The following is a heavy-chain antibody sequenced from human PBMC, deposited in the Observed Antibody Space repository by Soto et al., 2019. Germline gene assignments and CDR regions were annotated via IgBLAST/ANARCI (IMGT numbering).Heavy chain of an antibody. Sequence: EVQLVESGGGLIQPGGSLRLSCAASGFTVSSNYMSWVRQAPGKGLEWVSVIYSGGSTYYADSVKGRFTISRDNSKNTHYTYLISLRAQFTAVYYCASLVVLAATVIQDYWGQGTLVTVSS. D-gene: IGHD2-15*01. J-gene: IGHJ4*02. CDR1: GFTVSSNY. V-gene: IGHV3-53*01. CDR2: IYSGGST. CDR3: ASLVVLAATVIQDY.